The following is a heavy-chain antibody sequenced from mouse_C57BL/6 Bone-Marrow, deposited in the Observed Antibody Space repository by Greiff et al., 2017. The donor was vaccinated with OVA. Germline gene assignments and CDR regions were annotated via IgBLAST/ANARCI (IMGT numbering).Heavy chain of an antibody. V-gene: IGHV1-69*01. CDR1: GYTFTSYW. CDR3: ARLGYGSAWFAY. Sequence: QVQLQQPGAELVMPGASVKLSCKASGYTFTSYWMHWVKQRPGQGLEWIGEIDPSDSYTNYNQQFKGKSTLTVDKSSSTAYMQLSSLTSEDSAVYYCARLGYGSAWFAYWGQGTLVTVSA. J-gene: IGHJ3*01. CDR2: IDPSDSYT. D-gene: IGHD1-1*01.